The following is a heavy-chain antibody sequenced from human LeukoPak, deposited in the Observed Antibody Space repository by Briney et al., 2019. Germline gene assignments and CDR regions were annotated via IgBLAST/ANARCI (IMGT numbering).Heavy chain of an antibody. CDR2: LSGSGTST. V-gene: IGHV3-23*01. CDR3: ANGKSETSSGWPRGTL. CDR1: GFTFSNYA. J-gene: IGHJ4*02. D-gene: IGHD6-19*01. Sequence: GGSLRLSCAASGFTFSNYAMLWVRQAPGKGLEWVSALSGSGTSTYYADSVEGRFTISRDNSKKTLFLQMNSLRVEDTAIYYCANGKSETSSGWPRGTLWGQGTLVTVSS.